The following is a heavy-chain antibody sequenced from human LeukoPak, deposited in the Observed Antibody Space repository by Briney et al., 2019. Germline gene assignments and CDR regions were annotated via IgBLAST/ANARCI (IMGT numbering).Heavy chain of an antibody. CDR2: ISGSGGST. V-gene: IGHV3-23*01. J-gene: IGHJ4*02. D-gene: IGHD3-22*01. CDR1: GFTFSSYE. CDR3: AKDMYYYDSSGPSASDY. Sequence: PGGSLRLSCAASGFTFSSYEMNWVRQAPGKGLEWVSAISGSGGSTYYADSVKGRFTISRDNSKNTLYLQMNSLRAEDTAVYYCAKDMYYYDSSGPSASDYWGQGTLVTVSS.